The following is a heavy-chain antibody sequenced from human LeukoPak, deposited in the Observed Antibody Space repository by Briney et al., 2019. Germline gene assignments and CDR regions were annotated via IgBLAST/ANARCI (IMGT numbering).Heavy chain of an antibody. J-gene: IGHJ5*02. CDR2: IYYSGST. CDR3: AREVAAAGGHNWFDP. Sequence: SETLSLTCTVSGGSISSYYWSWIRQPPGKGLEWIGYIYYSGSTKYNPSLKSRVTISVDTSKNQFSLTLSSVTAADTAVYYCAREVAAAGGHNWFDPWGGGTLVTVSS. CDR1: GGSISSYY. D-gene: IGHD6-13*01. V-gene: IGHV4-59*01.